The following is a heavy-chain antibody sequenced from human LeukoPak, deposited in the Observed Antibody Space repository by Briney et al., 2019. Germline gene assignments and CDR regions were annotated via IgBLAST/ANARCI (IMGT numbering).Heavy chain of an antibody. CDR1: GGSFSGYY. J-gene: IGHJ4*02. Sequence: SETLSLTCAVYGGSFSGYYWSWIRQPPGKGLEWIGEINHSGSTNYNPTLKRRVTISVDTSKNQFSLKLSSVTAADTAVYYCARGDGYLSPYFDYWGQGTLVTVSS. V-gene: IGHV4-34*01. D-gene: IGHD5-24*01. CDR2: INHSGST. CDR3: ARGDGYLSPYFDY.